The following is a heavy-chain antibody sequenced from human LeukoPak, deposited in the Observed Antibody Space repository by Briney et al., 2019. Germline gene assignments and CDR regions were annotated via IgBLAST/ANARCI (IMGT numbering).Heavy chain of an antibody. V-gene: IGHV1-18*01. CDR2: IGAFNGNT. Sequence: GASVKVSCTASGYIFTSYGVSWVRQAPGQGLEWMGWIGAFNGNTNYAQKFRGRVTMTTEASTSTAYMELRSLRSDDTAFYYCAREPGLARSTFFDYWGQGTLVTVSS. D-gene: IGHD3-16*01. CDR1: GYIFTSYG. J-gene: IGHJ4*02. CDR3: AREPGLARSTFFDY.